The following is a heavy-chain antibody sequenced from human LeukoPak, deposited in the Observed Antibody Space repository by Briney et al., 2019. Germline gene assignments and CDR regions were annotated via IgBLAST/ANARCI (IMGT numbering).Heavy chain of an antibody. J-gene: IGHJ6*02. CDR3: AEYCSSTSCYYYYGMDV. CDR2: IYYSGST. D-gene: IGHD2-2*01. Sequence: PSETLSLTCTVSGGSISSSSYYWGWIRQPPGKGLEWIGSIYYSGSTYYNPSLKSRVTISVDTSKNQFSRKLSSVTAADTAVYYCAEYCSSTSCYYYYGMDVWGRGTTVTVSS. V-gene: IGHV4-39*01. CDR1: GGSISSSSYY.